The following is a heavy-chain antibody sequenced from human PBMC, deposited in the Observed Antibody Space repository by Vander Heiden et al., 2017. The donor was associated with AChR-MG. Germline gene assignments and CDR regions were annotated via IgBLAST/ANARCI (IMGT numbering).Heavy chain of an antibody. J-gene: IGHJ6*04. Sequence: EVQLVESGGGLVQPGGSLRLSCAASGFTFSSYWMSWVRQAPGKGLEWVANIKQDGSEKYYVDSVKGRFTISRDNAKNSLYLQMNSLRAEDTAVYYCARDPAPGASSSSIFDVWGKGTTVTVSS. CDR2: IKQDGSEK. D-gene: IGHD6-6*01. CDR3: ARDPAPGASSSSIFDV. V-gene: IGHV3-7*01. CDR1: GFTFSSYW.